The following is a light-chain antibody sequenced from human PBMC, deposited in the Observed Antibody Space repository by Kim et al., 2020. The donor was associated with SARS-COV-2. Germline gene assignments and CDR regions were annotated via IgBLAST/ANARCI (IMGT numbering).Light chain of an antibody. V-gene: IGKV1-17*03. CDR1: QDISNF. J-gene: IGKJ2*01. CDR2: AAS. CDR3: LQHKSYPYT. Sequence: DIQMTQSPSAMSASVGDRVTITCRASQDISNFLARFQQKPGKVPKRLIYAASSLQSGLPSRFSGSGSGTEYSLTISSLQPEDFATYYCLQHKSYPYTLGQGTKLEI.